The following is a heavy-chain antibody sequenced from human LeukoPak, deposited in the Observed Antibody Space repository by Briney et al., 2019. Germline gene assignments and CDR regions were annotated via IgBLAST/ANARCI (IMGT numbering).Heavy chain of an antibody. CDR2: ISRSGTTI. V-gene: IGHV3-48*01. D-gene: IGHD5-12*01. CDR3: AKGAATMGDC. Sequence: PGGSLRLSCAASGFTFSNYNMNWVRQAPGKGLEWVSYISRSGTTIYYADSLKGRFTISRDNAKNSLYLQMNSLRAEDTAVYYCAKGAATMGDCWGQGILVTVS. J-gene: IGHJ4*02. CDR1: GFTFSNYN.